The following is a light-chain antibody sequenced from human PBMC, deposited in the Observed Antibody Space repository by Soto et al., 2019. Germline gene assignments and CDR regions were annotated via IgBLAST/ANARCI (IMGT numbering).Light chain of an antibody. J-gene: IGLJ2*01. V-gene: IGLV1-40*01. CDR3: QSYDSSLTGNVV. CDR2: DNN. Sequence: QSVLTQPPSVSGAPGQRVTISCTGNSSNIGAGFDVHWYQQFPGAAPKLVIFDNNNRPSGVPDRFSGSQSGTSASLAITGLQAEDEADYYCQSYDSSLTGNVVFGGGTKVTVL. CDR1: SSNIGAGFD.